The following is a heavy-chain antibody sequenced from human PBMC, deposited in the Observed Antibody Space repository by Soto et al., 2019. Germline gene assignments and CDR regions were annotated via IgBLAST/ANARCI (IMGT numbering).Heavy chain of an antibody. J-gene: IGHJ4*02. Sequence: QITLKESGPTLVKPTQTLTLTCTFSGFSLSTSGVGVGWIRQPPGKALEWLALIYWDDDKRYSPSLKSRLTITEDTTKNPVVLTMTHLDPVDTATYYCAHRQRTVYFDYWGQGTLVTVSS. D-gene: IGHD4-17*01. CDR2: IYWDDDK. CDR3: AHRQRTVYFDY. CDR1: GFSLSTSGVG. V-gene: IGHV2-5*02.